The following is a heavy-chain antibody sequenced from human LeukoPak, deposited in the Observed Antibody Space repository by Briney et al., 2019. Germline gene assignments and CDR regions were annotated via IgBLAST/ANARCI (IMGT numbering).Heavy chain of an antibody. Sequence: ASVKVSCKASGYTFTGYYMHWVRQAPGQGLEWMGWINPNSGGTNYAQKFQGRVTMTRDTSISTAYMEPSRLRSDDTAVYYCARDSTITGTTFADYWGQGTLVTVSS. D-gene: IGHD1-7*01. CDR3: ARDSTITGTTFADY. CDR2: INPNSGGT. J-gene: IGHJ4*02. CDR1: GYTFTGYY. V-gene: IGHV1-2*02.